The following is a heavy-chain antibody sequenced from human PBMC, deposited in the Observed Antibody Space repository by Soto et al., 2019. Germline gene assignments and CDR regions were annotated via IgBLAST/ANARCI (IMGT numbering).Heavy chain of an antibody. CDR3: VGDSTTSDY. CDR1: GFSFSDSA. CDR2: IRSKPKSYAT. V-gene: IGHV3-73*01. D-gene: IGHD4-17*01. Sequence: EVQLVESGGGLVQPGGSLKLSCAASGFSFSDSAVHWVRQASGKGLEWVGRIRSKPKSYATEYGASVKGRFTISRDDSKKIAYLQLSSLKIEDTAVYYCVGDSTTSDYWGQGTLVTVSS. J-gene: IGHJ4*02.